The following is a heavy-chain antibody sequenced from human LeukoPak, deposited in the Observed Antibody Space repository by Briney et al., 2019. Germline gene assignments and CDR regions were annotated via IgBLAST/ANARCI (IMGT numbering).Heavy chain of an antibody. D-gene: IGHD1-26*01. CDR2: IYSGGST. CDR1: GFTVSSNY. V-gene: IGHV3-66*01. CDR3: AREGLSGSYSSAFDI. J-gene: IGHJ3*02. Sequence: PGGSLRLSCAASGFTVSSNYMSWVRQAPGKGLEWVSVIYSGGSTYYADSVKGRFTISRDNSKNTLYLQMNSLRAEDTAVYYCAREGLSGSYSSAFDIWGQGTMVTVSS.